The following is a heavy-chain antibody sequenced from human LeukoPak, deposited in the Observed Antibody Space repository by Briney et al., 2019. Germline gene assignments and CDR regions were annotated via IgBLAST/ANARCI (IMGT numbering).Heavy chain of an antibody. V-gene: IGHV2-5*01. CDR2: IYGNDDK. Sequence: SGPTLVKPTQTLTLTCTFSGFSLTTRGVGVGWIRQPPGKALQWLALIYGNDDKRYSPSLKTRLTITKDTSKNQVVLIMTNVDPVDTATYYCAHSGSGYDSFDYWGQGTLVTVSS. CDR3: AHSGSGYDSFDY. D-gene: IGHD5-12*01. CDR1: GFSLTTRGVG. J-gene: IGHJ4*02.